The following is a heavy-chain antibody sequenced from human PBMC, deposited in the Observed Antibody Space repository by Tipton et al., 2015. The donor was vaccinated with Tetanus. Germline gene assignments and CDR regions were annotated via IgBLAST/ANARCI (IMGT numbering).Heavy chain of an antibody. CDR2: INAGNGNT. V-gene: IGHV1-3*01. Sequence: QVQLVQSGAEVKKPGASVKVSCKASGFTFIGFALHWVRQAPGQRLEWMGWINAGNGNTKYSQHFQGRVAITRDASASTVYMELSRLGSEDRAIYYCARENPSFDYWGPGTLVTVSS. CDR1: GFTFIGFA. J-gene: IGHJ4*02. CDR3: ARENPSFDY. D-gene: IGHD1-14*01.